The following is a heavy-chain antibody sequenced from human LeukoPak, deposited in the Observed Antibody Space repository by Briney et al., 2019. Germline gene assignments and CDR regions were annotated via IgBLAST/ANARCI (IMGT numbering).Heavy chain of an antibody. J-gene: IGHJ5*01. Sequence: SETLSLTCTVSGGSISSGAYFWSWIRQHPGKGLEWIGYIYYSGSTYYNPSLKSRVTISLDTSKNQFSLRLNSVTAADTAVYYCAREGAYRTYGDYSPFDFWGQGTLVTVSS. CDR2: IYYSGST. CDR1: GGSISSGAYF. CDR3: AREGAYRTYGDYSPFDF. V-gene: IGHV4-31*03. D-gene: IGHD4-17*01.